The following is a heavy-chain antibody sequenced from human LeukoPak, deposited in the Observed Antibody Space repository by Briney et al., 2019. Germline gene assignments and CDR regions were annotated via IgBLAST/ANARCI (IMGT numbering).Heavy chain of an antibody. Sequence: ASVKVSCKVSGNTLSELSMHWVRQAPGEGLEWMGGFDPEEGEPIYAQKFQGRVTMTDDTSTDTAYMGVTNLRSDDTAVYYCATGRPASLLDYWGQGTLVTVSS. J-gene: IGHJ4*02. CDR1: GNTLSELS. CDR2: FDPEEGEP. V-gene: IGHV1-24*01. CDR3: ATGRPASLLDY.